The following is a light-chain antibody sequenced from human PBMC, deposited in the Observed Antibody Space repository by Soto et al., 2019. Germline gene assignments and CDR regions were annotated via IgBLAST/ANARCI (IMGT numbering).Light chain of an antibody. CDR3: QLYGSSPPRT. V-gene: IGKV3-20*01. CDR1: QSVSSTY. J-gene: IGKJ1*01. CDR2: GAS. Sequence: EIVLTQSPGTLSLSPGERATLSCRASQSVSSTYLGWYQQKPGQAPRLLLYGASRRATGIPDRFSGSGSGTDFTLTIARQEPEDFAVYDCQLYGSSPPRTFGQGTKVEIK.